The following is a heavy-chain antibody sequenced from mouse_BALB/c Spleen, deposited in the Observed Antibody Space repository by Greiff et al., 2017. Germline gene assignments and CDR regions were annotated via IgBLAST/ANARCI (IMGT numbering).Heavy chain of an antibody. CDR3: ARRGRTTVVGNYFDY. CDR1: GYSITSGYY. CDR2: ISYDGSN. D-gene: IGHD1-1*01. V-gene: IGHV3-6*02. Sequence: EVKLVESGPGLVKPSQSLSLTCSVTGYSITSGYYWNWIRQFPGNKLEWMGYISYDGSNNYNPSLKNRISITRDTSKNQFFLKLNSVTTEDTATYYCARRGRTTVVGNYFDYWGQGTTLTVSS. J-gene: IGHJ2*01.